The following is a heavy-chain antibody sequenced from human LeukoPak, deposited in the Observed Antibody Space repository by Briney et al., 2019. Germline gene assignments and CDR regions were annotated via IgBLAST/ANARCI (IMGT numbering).Heavy chain of an antibody. Sequence: SETLSLTCTVSGGSISSYYWSWIRQPAGKGLEWIGRIYTSGSTNYNPSLKSRVTISVDTSKNQFSLKLSSVTAADTAVYYCARERLTYYYDSRGYADYWGQGTLVTVSS. V-gene: IGHV4-4*07. CDR2: IYTSGST. CDR1: GGSISSYY. D-gene: IGHD3-22*01. J-gene: IGHJ4*02. CDR3: ARERLTYYYDSRGYADY.